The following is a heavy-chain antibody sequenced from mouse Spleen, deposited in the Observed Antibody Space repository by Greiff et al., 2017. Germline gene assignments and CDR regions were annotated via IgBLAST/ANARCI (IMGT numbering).Heavy chain of an antibody. J-gene: IGHJ4*01. V-gene: IGHV1-42*01. CDR2: INPSTGGT. Sequence: EVQLQQSGPELVKPGASVKISCKASGYSFTGYYMNWVKQSPEKSLEWIGEINPSTGGTTYNQKFKAKATLTVDKSSSTAYMQLSSLTYEDSAVYYCARPMITRDAMDYWGQGTSVTVSS. CDR3: ARPMITRDAMDY. D-gene: IGHD2-4*01. CDR1: GYSFTGYY.